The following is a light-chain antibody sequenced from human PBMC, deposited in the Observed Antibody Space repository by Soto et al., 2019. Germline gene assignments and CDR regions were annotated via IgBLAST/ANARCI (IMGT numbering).Light chain of an antibody. CDR2: DAS. V-gene: IGKV3-20*01. CDR1: QSVSSSY. CDR3: QQYGRSGT. J-gene: IGKJ1*01. Sequence: EIVLTQSPGTLSLSPGERGTLSCMASQSVSSSYLAWYQQKPGQAPRLLIYDASSRAPGIPDRFSGSGSGTDFTLTISRLEPEDFAVYYCQQYGRSGTFGQGTKVDIK.